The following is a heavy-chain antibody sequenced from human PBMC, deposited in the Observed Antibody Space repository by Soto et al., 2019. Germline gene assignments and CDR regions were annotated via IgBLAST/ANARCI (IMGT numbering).Heavy chain of an antibody. CDR2: IIPIFGTA. D-gene: IGHD5-18*01. J-gene: IGHJ6*02. CDR3: ARVGSYGLYYYYYYGMDV. V-gene: IGHV1-69*13. Sequence: SVKVSCKASGGTFSSYAISWVRQAPGQGLEWMGGIIPIFGTANYAQKFQGRVTITADESTSTAYMELSSLGSEDTAVYYCARVGSYGLYYYYYYGMDVWGQGTTVTVSS. CDR1: GGTFSSYA.